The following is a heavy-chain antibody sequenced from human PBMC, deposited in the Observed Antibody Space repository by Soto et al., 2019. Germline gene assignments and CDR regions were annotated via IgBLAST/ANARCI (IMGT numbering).Heavy chain of an antibody. CDR3: AKDRMVRSYFYGMDV. CDR2: ISYDGTNR. J-gene: IGHJ6*02. D-gene: IGHD5-18*01. V-gene: IGHV3-30*18. CDR1: GDSGFSFSSYG. Sequence: ESGGGVVQPGRSLRLSCAASGDSGFSFSSYGFHWVRQAPGKGLEWVAVISYDGTNRHFAESIKGRFSVSRDNAMLTVDLQMNSLRPEDTAIYYCAKDRMVRSYFYGMDVWGQGTTVTVSS.